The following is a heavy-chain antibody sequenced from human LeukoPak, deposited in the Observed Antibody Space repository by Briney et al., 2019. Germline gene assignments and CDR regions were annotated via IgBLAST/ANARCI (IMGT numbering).Heavy chain of an antibody. CDR2: IKQDGSEK. CDR3: ASRVL. Sequence: GGSLRLSCAASGVNFNNYLMSCGFQAPGKGLEWVANIKQDGSEKYYVDSVKGRFTISRDNVKNSVYLQMNSLRAEDTGLYYCASRVLWGQGTLVTVSS. CDR1: GVNFNNYL. V-gene: IGHV3-7*01. J-gene: IGHJ4*02. D-gene: IGHD4/OR15-4a*01.